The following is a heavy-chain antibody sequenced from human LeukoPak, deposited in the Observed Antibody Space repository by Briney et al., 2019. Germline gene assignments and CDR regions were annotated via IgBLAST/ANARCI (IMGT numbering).Heavy chain of an antibody. CDR3: AKDSGEYSGYDYVRPHYDYYYYGMDV. V-gene: IGHV3-30*18. CDR1: GFTFRSYG. J-gene: IGHJ6*02. CDR2: ISNDGSQK. Sequence: GGSLRFSCAASGFTFRSYGMHWVRQAPGKGLEWVALISNDGSQKNYADSVKGRFTLSRDNSKNTLYLQMNGLRAEDTAVYYCAKDSGEYSGYDYVRPHYDYYYYGMDVWGLGTTVTVSS. D-gene: IGHD5-12*01.